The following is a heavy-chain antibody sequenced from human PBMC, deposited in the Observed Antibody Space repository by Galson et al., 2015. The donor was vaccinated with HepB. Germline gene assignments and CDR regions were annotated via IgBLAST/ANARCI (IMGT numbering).Heavy chain of an antibody. CDR3: ARDGDIVVVPAAQKATESYYYYYYMDV. CDR2: IWYDGSNK. D-gene: IGHD2-2*01. J-gene: IGHJ6*03. V-gene: IGHV3-33*01. CDR1: GFTFSSYG. Sequence: SLGLSCAASGFTFSSYGMHWVRQAPGKGLEWVAVIWYDGSNKYYADSVKGRFTISRDNSKNTLYLQMNSLRAEDTAVYYCARDGDIVVVPAAQKATESYYYYYYMDVWGKGTTVTVSS.